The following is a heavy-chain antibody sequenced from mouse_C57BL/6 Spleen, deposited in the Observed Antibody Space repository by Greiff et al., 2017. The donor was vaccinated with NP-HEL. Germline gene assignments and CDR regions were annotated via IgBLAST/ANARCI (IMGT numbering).Heavy chain of an antibody. CDR3: ALTTVVDAMDY. Sequence: QVQLQQPGAELVKPGASVKVSCKASGYTFTSYWMHWVKQRPGQVLEWIGRIHPSDSDTNYNQKFKGKATLTVDKSSSTAYMQLSSLTSEDSAVYYCALTTVVDAMDYWGQGTSVTVSS. D-gene: IGHD1-1*01. CDR2: IHPSDSDT. J-gene: IGHJ4*01. CDR1: GYTFTSYW. V-gene: IGHV1-74*01.